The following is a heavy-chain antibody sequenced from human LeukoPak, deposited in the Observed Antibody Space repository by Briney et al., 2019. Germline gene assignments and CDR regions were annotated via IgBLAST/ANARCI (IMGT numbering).Heavy chain of an antibody. CDR2: IGTAGDT. Sequence: PGGSLRLSCAASGFTFSSYDMHWVRQATGKGLEWVSAIGTAGDTYYPGSVKGRFTISRENAKNSLYLQMNSLRAGDTAVYYCARSSGSSYYFDYWGRGTLVTVSS. CDR3: ARSSGSSYYFDY. J-gene: IGHJ4*02. D-gene: IGHD1-26*01. CDR1: GFTFSSYD. V-gene: IGHV3-13*01.